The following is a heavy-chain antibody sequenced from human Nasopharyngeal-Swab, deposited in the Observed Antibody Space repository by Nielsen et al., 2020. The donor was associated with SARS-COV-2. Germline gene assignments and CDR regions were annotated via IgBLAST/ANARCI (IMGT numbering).Heavy chain of an antibody. D-gene: IGHD2-2*01. CDR1: GFTFSSYR. Sequence: GGSLRLSCAASGFTFSSYRKSWVRQAPGKGLEWVAHIKQGGTEQYYVDSVKGRFNISRDNAKNSLYLQMKSLRADDTAVYYCTRYSSTTSCPRGFDYWGQGTLVTVSS. V-gene: IGHV3-7*01. CDR3: TRYSSTTSCPRGFDY. CDR2: IKQGGTEQ. J-gene: IGHJ4*02.